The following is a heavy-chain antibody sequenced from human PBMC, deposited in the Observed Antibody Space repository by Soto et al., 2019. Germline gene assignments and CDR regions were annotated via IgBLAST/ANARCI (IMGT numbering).Heavy chain of an antibody. CDR3: AKEGYDY. D-gene: IGHD2-15*01. V-gene: IGHV3-30*18. CDR1: GFTFSSYG. Sequence: PGGSLRLSCAASGFTFSSYGMHWVRQAPGKGLEWVAVISYDGSNKYYADSVKGRFTISRDNSKNTLYLQMNSLRAEDTAVYYCAKEGYDYWGQGTLVTVSS. J-gene: IGHJ4*02. CDR2: ISYDGSNK.